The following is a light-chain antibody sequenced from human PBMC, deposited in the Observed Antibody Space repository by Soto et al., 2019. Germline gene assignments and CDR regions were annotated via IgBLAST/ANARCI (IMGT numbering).Light chain of an antibody. CDR1: SSDVGGYNY. CDR3: NSYTSKAPGV. CDR2: EVS. J-gene: IGLJ1*01. V-gene: IGLV2-14*01. Sequence: QSALTQPASVSGSPGQSITISCTGTSSDVGGYNYVSWYQQHPGKAPKLIIYEVSNRPSGVSNRFSGSKSGNTASLTISGLQAEDEADYDCNSYTSKAPGVFGTGTKLTVL.